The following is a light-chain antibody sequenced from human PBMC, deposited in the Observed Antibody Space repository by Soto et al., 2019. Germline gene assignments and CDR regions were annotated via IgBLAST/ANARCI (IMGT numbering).Light chain of an antibody. Sequence: QSALTQPPSASGSPGQSVAISCTGTRRDVGASDYVSWYQQHSGKAPKLLLYEVNKRRSGVPDRFSGSKSGNKDSLTVSALQAVDEADYYCLSHSGSSNVLGNGTKVTVL. CDR2: EVN. CDR3: LSHSGSSNV. CDR1: RRDVGASDY. V-gene: IGLV2-8*01. J-gene: IGLJ1*01.